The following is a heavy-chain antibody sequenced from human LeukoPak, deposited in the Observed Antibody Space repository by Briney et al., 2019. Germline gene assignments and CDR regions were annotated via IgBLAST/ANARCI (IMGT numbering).Heavy chain of an antibody. CDR2: INPNSGGT. CDR3: ARVDLQLWSYYYYMDV. Sequence: ASVKVSCKASGYTFTGYYMHWVRQAPGQGLEWMGWINPNSGGTNYAQKFQGRVTMTRDTSISTAYMELGRLRSDDTAVYYCARVDLQLWSYYYYMDVWGKGTTVTVSS. V-gene: IGHV1-2*02. CDR1: GYTFTGYY. D-gene: IGHD5-18*01. J-gene: IGHJ6*03.